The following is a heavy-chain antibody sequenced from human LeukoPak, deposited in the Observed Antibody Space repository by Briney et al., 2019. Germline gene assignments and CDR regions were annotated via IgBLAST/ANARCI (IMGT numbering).Heavy chain of an antibody. CDR1: GGTFSSYA. J-gene: IGHJ4*02. Sequence: GASVKVSCKASGGTFSSYAISWVRQAPGQGLEWMGGIIPIFGTANYAQKFQGRVTITTDESTSTAYMELSSLRSEDTAVYYCASSDYDSSGYYYPCCFDYWGQGTLVTVSS. CDR3: ASSDYDSSGYYYPCCFDY. D-gene: IGHD3-22*01. V-gene: IGHV1-69*05. CDR2: IIPIFGTA.